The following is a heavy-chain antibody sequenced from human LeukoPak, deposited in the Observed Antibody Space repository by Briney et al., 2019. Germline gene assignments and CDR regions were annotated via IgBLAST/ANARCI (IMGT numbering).Heavy chain of an antibody. CDR1: GFTFSDYY. V-gene: IGHV3-11*01. CDR3: AKSLRLGPAYYFDY. Sequence: PGGSLSLSCAASGFTFSDYYMSWFRQAPGKGLEWVTYISSSGSSTYYADSVKGRFTISRDNSKNTLYLQMNSLRAEDTAVYYCAKSLRLGPAYYFDYWGQGTLVTVSS. CDR2: ISSSGSST. J-gene: IGHJ4*02. D-gene: IGHD3-16*01.